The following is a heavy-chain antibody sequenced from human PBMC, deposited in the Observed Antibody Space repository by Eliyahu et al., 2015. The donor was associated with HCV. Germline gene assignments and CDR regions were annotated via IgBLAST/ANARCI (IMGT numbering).Heavy chain of an antibody. CDR3: AHRGGSGYLSYYFDY. V-gene: IGHV2-5*01. Sequence: QITLKESGPTLVKPTQTLTLTCXFSGFSLNTTGVGVGWIRQPPGKALEWLALIYWNDDKRYRPSLKNRLTITKDSSKNQVVLTMTNMDPVDTATYYCAHRGGSGYLSYYFDYWGQGTLVTVSS. CDR1: GFSLNTTGVG. D-gene: IGHD3-22*01. CDR2: IYWNDDK. J-gene: IGHJ4*02.